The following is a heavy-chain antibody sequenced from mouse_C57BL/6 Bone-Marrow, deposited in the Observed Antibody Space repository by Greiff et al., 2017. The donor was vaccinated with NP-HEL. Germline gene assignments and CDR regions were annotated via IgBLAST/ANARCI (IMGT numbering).Heavy chain of an antibody. CDR3: ARRATTVVAGDY. J-gene: IGHJ2*01. CDR1: GYTFTSYW. D-gene: IGHD1-1*01. CDR2: IDPSDSYT. V-gene: IGHV1-69*01. Sequence: QVQLQQPGAELVMPGASVKLSCKASGYTFTSYWMHWVKQRPGQGLEWIGEIDPSDSYTNYNQKFKGKSTLTVDKSSSTAYMQLSSLTSEDSAVYYCARRATTVVAGDYWGQGTTLTVSS.